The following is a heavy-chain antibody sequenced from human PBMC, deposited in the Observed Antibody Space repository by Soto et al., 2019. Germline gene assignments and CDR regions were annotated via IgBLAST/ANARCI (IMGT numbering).Heavy chain of an antibody. CDR1: SDSISSRNYY. V-gene: IGHV4-39*01. CDR3: AQPWGDLTTSGRYY. CDR2: LYYSGST. J-gene: IGHJ4*01. D-gene: IGHD6-19*01. Sequence: QLHLQESGPGLVNPSDTLSLTCTVSSDSISSRNYYWGLIRQPPGKGLEWIGSLYYSGSTYYNPSLKSRVTISVDTSKDPFPLKLSTVTNPDTAMYYCAQPWGDLTTSGRYYSGHGTLVTVSS.